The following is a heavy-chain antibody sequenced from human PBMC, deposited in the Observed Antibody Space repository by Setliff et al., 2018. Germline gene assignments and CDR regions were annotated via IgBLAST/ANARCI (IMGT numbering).Heavy chain of an antibody. V-gene: IGHV2-70*11. J-gene: IGHJ6*03. D-gene: IGHD1-7*01. CDR1: GFSLSTSGMC. Sequence: SGPTLVNPTQTLTLTCTFSGFSLSTSGMCVSWIRQPPGKALEWLARIDWDDDKYYSTSLKARLTISKDTSKNQVVLTMTNMDPVDTATYYCARLTGTDYYYYYMDVWGKGTTVTVSS. CDR2: IDWDDDK. CDR3: ARLTGTDYYYYYMDV.